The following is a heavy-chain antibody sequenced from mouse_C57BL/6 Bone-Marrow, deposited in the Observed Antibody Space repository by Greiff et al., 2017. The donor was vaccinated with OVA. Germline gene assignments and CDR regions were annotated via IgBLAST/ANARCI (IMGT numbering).Heavy chain of an antibody. CDR2: IDPANDNT. J-gene: IGHJ4*01. CDR3: ARGNFGSSFYAMDY. V-gene: IGHV14-3*01. CDR1: GFNIKNTY. Sequence: VQLKQSVAELVRPGASVKLSCTASGFNIKNTYMHWVKQRPEQGLEWIGRIDPANDNTKYAPKFQGKATMTADTSSNTAYLQLSSRSSEDTAVYCCARGNFGSSFYAMDYWGQGTSVTVSS. D-gene: IGHD1-1*01.